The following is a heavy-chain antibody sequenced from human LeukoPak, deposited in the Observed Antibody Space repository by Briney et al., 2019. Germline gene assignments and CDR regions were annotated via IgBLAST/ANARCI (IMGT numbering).Heavy chain of an antibody. CDR1: GFTFSSYS. CDR3: AKDLSNPYKYYGMDV. J-gene: IGHJ6*02. D-gene: IGHD4-4*01. CDR2: ISGSGSST. Sequence: GGSLRLSCAASGFTFSSYSMNWVRQAPGKGLEWVSAISGSGSSTYYADSMKGRFTISRDNSKNTLYLQMSSLRAEDTAVYSCAKDLSNPYKYYGMDVWGQGTTVTVSS. V-gene: IGHV3-23*01.